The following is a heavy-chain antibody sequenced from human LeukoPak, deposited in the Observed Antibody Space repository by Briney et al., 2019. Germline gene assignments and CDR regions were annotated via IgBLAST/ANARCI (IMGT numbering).Heavy chain of an antibody. D-gene: IGHD3-10*01. V-gene: IGHV1-69*13. CDR3: ARKPFIKKPHPLDY. CDR1: GGTFSSYA. Sequence: SVKVSCKASGGTFSSYAISWVRQAPGQGLEWMGGIIPIFGTANYAQKFQGRVTITADESTSTAYMELSSLRSEDTAVYYCARKPFIKKPHPLDYWGQGTLVTVSS. J-gene: IGHJ4*02. CDR2: IIPIFGTA.